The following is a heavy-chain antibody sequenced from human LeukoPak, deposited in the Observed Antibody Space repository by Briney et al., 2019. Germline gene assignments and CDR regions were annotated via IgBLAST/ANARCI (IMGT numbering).Heavy chain of an antibody. D-gene: IGHD2-15*01. V-gene: IGHV4-34*01. CDR1: GGSFSGYY. J-gene: IGHJ4*02. CDR2: INHSGST. Sequence: SETLSLTCAVYGGSFSGYYWSWIRQPPGKGLEWIGEINHSGSTNYNPSLKSRVTISVDTSKNQFSLKLRSVTAADTAVYYCARGSCSGGSCYNPTQSHYFDYWGQGTLVTVSS. CDR3: ARGSCSGGSCYNPTQSHYFDY.